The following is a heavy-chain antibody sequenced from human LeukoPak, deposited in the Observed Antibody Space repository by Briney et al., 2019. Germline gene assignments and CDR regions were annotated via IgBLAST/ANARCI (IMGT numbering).Heavy chain of an antibody. CDR2: INPNSGGT. CDR3: ARAAIAARPRGWFDP. V-gene: IGHV1-2*02. Sequence: ASVKVSCKASGYTFTGYYMHWVRQAPGQGLEWMGWINPNSGGTNCAQKFQGRVTMTRDTSISTAYMELSRLRSDDTAVYYCARAAIAARPRGWFDPWGQGTLVTVSS. J-gene: IGHJ5*02. D-gene: IGHD6-6*01. CDR1: GYTFTGYY.